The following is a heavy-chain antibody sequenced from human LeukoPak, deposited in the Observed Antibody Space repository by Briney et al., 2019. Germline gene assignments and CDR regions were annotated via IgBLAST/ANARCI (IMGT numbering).Heavy chain of an antibody. D-gene: IGHD4/OR15-4a*01. CDR3: ARRAGAYSHPYDY. V-gene: IGHV3-30*14. J-gene: IGHJ4*02. CDR2: ISYEGNNK. CDR1: GFNFSNYA. Sequence: PGGSLRLSCAASGFNFSNYAMHWVRQAPGKGLEWVAVISYEGNNKYYADSVKGRFTISRDNSKNTLYLQMNSLRAEDTAVYYCARRAGAYSHPYDYWGQGTLVTVSS.